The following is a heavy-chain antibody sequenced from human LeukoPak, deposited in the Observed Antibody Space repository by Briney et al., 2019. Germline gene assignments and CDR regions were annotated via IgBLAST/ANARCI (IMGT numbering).Heavy chain of an antibody. D-gene: IGHD2-2*01. V-gene: IGHV4-4*02. CDR1: GGSLSSSNW. J-gene: IGHJ4*02. CDR3: ARAASDCSSTSCYDEGIDY. CDR2: IYHSGST. Sequence: SETLSLTCAVSGGSLSSSNWWSWVRQPPGKGLEWIGEIYHSGSTNYNPSPKSRVTISVDKSKNQFSLKLSSVTAADTAVYYCARAASDCSSTSCYDEGIDYWGQGTLVTVSS.